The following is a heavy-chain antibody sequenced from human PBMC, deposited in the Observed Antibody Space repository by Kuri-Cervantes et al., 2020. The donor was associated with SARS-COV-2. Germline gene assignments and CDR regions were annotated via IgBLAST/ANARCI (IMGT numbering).Heavy chain of an antibody. CDR3: AKGYNYYGSGTDAFDI. CDR1: GFTFSSYA. CDR2: ISYDGSNK. J-gene: IGHJ3*02. D-gene: IGHD3-10*01. V-gene: IGHV3-30*18. Sequence: GESLKISCAASGFTFSSYAMSWVRQAPGKGLEWVAVISYDGSNKYYADSAKGRFTISRDNSKNTLYLQMNSLRAEDTAVYYCAKGYNYYGSGTDAFDIWGQGTMVTVSS.